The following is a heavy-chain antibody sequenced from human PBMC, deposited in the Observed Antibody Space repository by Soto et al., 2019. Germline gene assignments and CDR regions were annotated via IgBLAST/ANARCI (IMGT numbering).Heavy chain of an antibody. D-gene: IGHD2-21*02. CDR2: IYHSGST. Sequence: QVQLQESGPGLVKPSGTLSLTCAVSGGSISSSNWWSWVRQPPGKGLEWIGEIYHSGSTNYNPSLKSRVTISVDKSKNQFSLKLSSVTAADTAVYYCATDFQEPDCRAGGDCYLGYWGQGTLVTVSS. J-gene: IGHJ4*02. V-gene: IGHV4-4*02. CDR3: ATDFQEPDCRAGGDCYLGY. CDR1: GGSISSSNW.